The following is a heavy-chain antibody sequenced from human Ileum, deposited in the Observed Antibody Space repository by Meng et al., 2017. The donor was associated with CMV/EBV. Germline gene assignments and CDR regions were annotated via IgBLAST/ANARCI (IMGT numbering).Heavy chain of an antibody. D-gene: IGHD5-24*01. CDR2: LFWDGVET. J-gene: IGHJ4*02. CDR3: AKDDNGYTGEGGY. V-gene: IGHV3-23*03. CDR1: GFNLRSHA. Sequence: GESLKISCATFGFNLRSHAMSWVRQAPGKGLEWVSVLFWDGVETHYADSVRGRFTTFRDDSKNMVFLQMNSLRAEDTAVYYCAKDDNGYTGEGGYWGQGTLVTVAS.